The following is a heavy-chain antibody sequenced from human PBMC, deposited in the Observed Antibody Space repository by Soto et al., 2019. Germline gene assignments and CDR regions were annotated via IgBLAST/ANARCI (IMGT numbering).Heavy chain of an antibody. Sequence: QVQLVESGGGVVQPGRSLGLSCAASGFIFSTYGMHWVRQAPGKGLEWVAVISYDGSKKYYADSVKGRFTISRDNSKNTLDLQMNSLRAEDTAVYYCAKAMPLLGFLTYYYDSSGYYRLFDYWGQGTLVTVSS. CDR3: AKAMPLLGFLTYYYDSSGYYRLFDY. V-gene: IGHV3-30*18. CDR2: ISYDGSKK. D-gene: IGHD3-22*01. J-gene: IGHJ4*02. CDR1: GFIFSTYG.